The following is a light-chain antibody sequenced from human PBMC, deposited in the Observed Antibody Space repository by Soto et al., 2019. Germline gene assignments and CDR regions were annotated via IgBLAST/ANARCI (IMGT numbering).Light chain of an antibody. CDR3: QQYNKWPQT. J-gene: IGKJ5*01. V-gene: IGKV3-15*01. Sequence: ELGLTQSHATLSVSPGERATLSCRASQGVGSTLAWYQHKPGQAPRLLTHGASTRATGIPARFSGVGSGTEFTLTISSLQSEDFAVYYCQQYNKWPQTFGQGALQEIK. CDR2: GAS. CDR1: QGVGST.